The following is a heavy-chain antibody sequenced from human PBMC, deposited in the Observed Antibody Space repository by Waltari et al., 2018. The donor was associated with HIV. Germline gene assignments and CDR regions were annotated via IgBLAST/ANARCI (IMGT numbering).Heavy chain of an antibody. CDR3: ARGVRYLDP. D-gene: IGHD3-9*01. J-gene: IGHJ5*02. CDR2: FYPDGTF. CDR1: GFNGKTND. Sequence: VEPVVTLIQPGGSLRPSCILSGFNGKTNDATWVRHFPGRGLEWVSIFYPDGTFHYADSVKGRFIMSRDSSRNTIFLQMNVLIFDDSAIYFGARGVRYLDPWGQGTQVIVSS. V-gene: IGHV3-53*01.